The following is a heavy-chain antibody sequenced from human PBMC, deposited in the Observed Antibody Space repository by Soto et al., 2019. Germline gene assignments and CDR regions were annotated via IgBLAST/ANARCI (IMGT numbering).Heavy chain of an antibody. V-gene: IGHV1-69*01. Sequence: QLQLVQSGAEVKKPGSSVKVSCKDTGGTFSSFSINWVRQAPGQGLEWMGGFIPIIGSSNYAQRFQGRLTITADEATSTAYLELGSLTSEDTAVFYCARGNALDIWCQGTWVTVSS. CDR2: FIPIIGSS. J-gene: IGHJ3*02. CDR3: ARGNALDI. CDR1: GGTFSSFS.